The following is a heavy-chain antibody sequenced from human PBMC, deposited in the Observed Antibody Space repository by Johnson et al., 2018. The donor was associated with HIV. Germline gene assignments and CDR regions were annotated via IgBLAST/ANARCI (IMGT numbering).Heavy chain of an antibody. CDR3: AKGQVARGAFDI. Sequence: QVQLVESGGGVVQPGRSLRLSCAASGFTFSNYGMHWVRQAPGKGLEWVAIIWFDGNTEYYADSVKGRFTISRDNSKNTLYLQMNSLRVEDTAVYYCAKGQVARGAFDIWGQGRMVTVSS. J-gene: IGHJ3*02. V-gene: IGHV3-33*06. CDR2: IWFDGNTE. CDR1: GFTFSNYG. D-gene: IGHD2-15*01.